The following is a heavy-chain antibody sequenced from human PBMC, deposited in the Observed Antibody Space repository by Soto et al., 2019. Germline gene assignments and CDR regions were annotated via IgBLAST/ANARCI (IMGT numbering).Heavy chain of an antibody. CDR3: ARHGSGYFDRRDY. D-gene: IGHD5-12*01. CDR1: GYSFTSHF. J-gene: IGHJ4*02. CDR2: IFPGDSDT. Sequence: GKSLQFFCKISGYSFTSHFIAWVRQMDGKSLEWMGTIFPGDSDTQYSPSFQGHITISADKSISTAYLQWTGLKASDTAMYYCARHGSGYFDRRDYWGQGTLVTVSS. V-gene: IGHV5-51*01.